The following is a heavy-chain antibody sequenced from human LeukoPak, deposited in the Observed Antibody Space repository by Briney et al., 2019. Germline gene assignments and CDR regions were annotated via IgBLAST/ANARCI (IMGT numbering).Heavy chain of an antibody. CDR1: GYSFTSYW. V-gene: IGHV5-51*01. J-gene: IGHJ4*02. CDR3: ARQERGCSYDLIFTSVDY. Sequence: GESLKISCKGSGYSFTSYWIGWVRQMPGKGLEWMGIIYPGDSDTRYSPSFQGQVTISADKSISTAYLQWSSLKASDTAMYYCARQERGCSYDLIFTSVDYWGQGTLVTVSS. D-gene: IGHD5-18*01. CDR2: IYPGDSDT.